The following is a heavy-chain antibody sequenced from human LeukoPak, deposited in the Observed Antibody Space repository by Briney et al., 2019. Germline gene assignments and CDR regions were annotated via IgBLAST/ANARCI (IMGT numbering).Heavy chain of an antibody. V-gene: IGHV3-11*06. Sequence: GGSLRLSCAASGFTFSDYYMSWIRQAPGKGLEWVSSISSSSSYIYYADSVKGRFTISRDNAKNSLYLQMNSLRAEDTAVYYCAREEWELLFFDYWGQGTLVTVSS. J-gene: IGHJ4*02. D-gene: IGHD1-26*01. CDR1: GFTFSDYY. CDR2: ISSSSSYI. CDR3: AREEWELLFFDY.